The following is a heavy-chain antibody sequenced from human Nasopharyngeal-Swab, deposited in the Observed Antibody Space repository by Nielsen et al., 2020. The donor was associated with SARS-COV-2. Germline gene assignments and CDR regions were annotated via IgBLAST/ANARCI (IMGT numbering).Heavy chain of an antibody. Sequence: GESQKISCAASGFTFSSYGMHWVRQAPGMGLECVAVISSAGSSKYYADSVKGRFTISRDNSKNTLYLQMNSLRAEDTAVYYCARDRGDGYNLYDFDYWGQGTLVTVSS. CDR1: GFTFSSYG. D-gene: IGHD5-24*01. CDR3: ARDRGDGYNLYDFDY. CDR2: ISSAGSSK. J-gene: IGHJ4*02. V-gene: IGHV3-30*03.